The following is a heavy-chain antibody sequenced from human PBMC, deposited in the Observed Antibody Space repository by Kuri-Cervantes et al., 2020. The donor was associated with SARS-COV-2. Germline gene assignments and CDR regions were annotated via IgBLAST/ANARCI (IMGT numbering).Heavy chain of an antibody. CDR2: IYHSGST. Sequence: GSLRLSCAVSGDSIKSGYFWGWIRQPPGKPMEWIASIYHSGSTYYNPSLQSRVTISVDKSKNQFSLKMNSLTVADTAVYYCARDGKDFWTYYHMDVWGKGTTVTVSS. CDR1: GDSIKSGYF. CDR3: ARDGKDFWTYYHMDV. D-gene: IGHD3/OR15-3a*01. J-gene: IGHJ6*03. V-gene: IGHV4-38-2*02.